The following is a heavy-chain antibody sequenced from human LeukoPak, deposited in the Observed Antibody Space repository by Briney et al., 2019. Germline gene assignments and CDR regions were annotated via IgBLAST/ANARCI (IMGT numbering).Heavy chain of an antibody. CDR1: GYTFTGYY. V-gene: IGHV1-2*02. Sequence: GASVKVSCKAPGYTFTGYYMHWVRQAPGQGLEWMGWINPNSGGTNYAQKFQGRVTMTRDTSISTAYMELSRLRSDGTAVYYCAREESDYYDRIAPLDIWGQGTMVTVSS. CDR3: AREESDYYDRIAPLDI. D-gene: IGHD3-22*01. J-gene: IGHJ3*02. CDR2: INPNSGGT.